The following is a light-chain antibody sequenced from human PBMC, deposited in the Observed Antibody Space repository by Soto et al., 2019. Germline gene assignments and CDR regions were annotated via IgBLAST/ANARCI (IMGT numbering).Light chain of an antibody. CDR1: QDISNY. Sequence: DFQMTQSPSSLSASVGDRVTITCQASQDISNYLNWYQQKPGRAPKLLIYDASTLDRGVPSRFSGTGSGTLFTFAISSLQPEDIGIYYCQQSDNLPITFGQGTRLEIK. CDR2: DAS. J-gene: IGKJ5*01. V-gene: IGKV1-33*01. CDR3: QQSDNLPIT.